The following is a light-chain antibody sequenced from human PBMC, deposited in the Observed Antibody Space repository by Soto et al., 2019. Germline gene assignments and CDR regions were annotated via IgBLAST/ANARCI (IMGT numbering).Light chain of an antibody. CDR2: EVS. CDR3: CSYACNNTFSYV. CDR1: GSDVGTYNL. V-gene: IGLV2-23*02. J-gene: IGLJ1*01. Sequence: QSVLTQPASVSGSPGPAITISCTGTGSDVGTYNLVSWYQQHPGKAPKLMVYEVSKRPSGVSNRFPGSNSGNTASLTISGLQPEDEADYYCCSYACNNTFSYVFGTGTKLTVL.